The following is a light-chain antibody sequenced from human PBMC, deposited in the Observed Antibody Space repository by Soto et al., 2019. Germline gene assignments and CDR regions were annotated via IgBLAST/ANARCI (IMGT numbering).Light chain of an antibody. J-gene: IGLJ2*01. CDR2: ESS. CDR1: SSDVGSYNL. V-gene: IGLV2-23*03. Sequence: QSVLTQPASVSGSPGQSITISCTGTSSDVGSYNLVSWYQQHPGKAPKLMIYESSKRPSGVSNRFSGSKSGNTASLTISRLQAEDEADYYCCSYAGSSTFVFGGGTKLTVL. CDR3: CSYAGSSTFV.